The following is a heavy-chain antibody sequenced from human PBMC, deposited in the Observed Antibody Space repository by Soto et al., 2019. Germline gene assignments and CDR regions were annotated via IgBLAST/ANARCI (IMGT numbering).Heavy chain of an antibody. CDR1: GGSISSGGYY. CDR2: IYHSGST. D-gene: IGHD3-16*01. CDR3: AKDTGGGVTDY. J-gene: IGHJ4*02. Sequence: SETLSLTCTVSGGSISSGGYYWSWIRQHPGKGLEWIGYIYHSGSTYYNPSLKSRVTMSVDTSKNQFSLKLSSVTSADTAVYYCAKDTGGGVTDYWGQGTLVTVSS. V-gene: IGHV4-31*03.